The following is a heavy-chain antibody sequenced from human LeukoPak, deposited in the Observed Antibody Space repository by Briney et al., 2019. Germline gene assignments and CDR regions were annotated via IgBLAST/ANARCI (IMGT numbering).Heavy chain of an antibody. V-gene: IGHV3-53*01. CDR1: GFTVSSNY. CDR2: IYSGGST. CDR3: ASNSGYDLDYYYMDV. J-gene: IGHJ6*03. D-gene: IGHD5-12*01. Sequence: GGSQRLSCAASGFTVSSNYMSWVRKAQGKGLEWFSVIYSGGSTYYADSVKGRFSISRDNSKNTLYLQMNSLRAEDTAVYYCASNSGYDLDYYYMDVWGKGTTVTVSS.